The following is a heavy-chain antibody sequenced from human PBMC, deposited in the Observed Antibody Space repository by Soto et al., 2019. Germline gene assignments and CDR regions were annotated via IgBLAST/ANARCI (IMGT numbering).Heavy chain of an antibody. Sequence: QVQLQESGPGLVKPSETLSLTCTVSGGSISLERFYWTWIRQPPGKGLEWIGYVSPTGATNYNPSLQSRVDISVDTSRNQYSLKLRSLNAADTAVYFCAREFSSAHITYYDFWGQGTLVSVSA. CDR3: AREFSSAHITYYDF. J-gene: IGHJ4*02. V-gene: IGHV4-4*08. CDR2: VSPTGAT. CDR1: GGSISLERFY.